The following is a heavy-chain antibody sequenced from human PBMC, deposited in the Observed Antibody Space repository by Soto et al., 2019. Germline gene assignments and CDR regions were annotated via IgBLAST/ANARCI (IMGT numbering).Heavy chain of an antibody. CDR2: IYSGGST. CDR1: GFTVSNNY. V-gene: IGHV3-66*01. Sequence: EVQLVESGGGLVQPGGSLRLSCAASGFTVSNNYINWVRQAPGKGLEWVSVIYSGGSTYYADSVKGRFTISRDNSKNTLYLQMNSLRAEDTAVYCCARGGPHTSNRFDPWGQGTLVTVSS. J-gene: IGHJ5*02. D-gene: IGHD1-26*01. CDR3: ARGGPHTSNRFDP.